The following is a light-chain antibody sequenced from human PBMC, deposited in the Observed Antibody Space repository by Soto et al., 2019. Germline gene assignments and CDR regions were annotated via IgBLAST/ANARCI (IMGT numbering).Light chain of an antibody. CDR1: SSNIGSST. CDR2: SND. Sequence: QSVLIQPPSASGTPGQRVTISCSGSSSNIGSSTVNWYQQLPGTAPKLLIYSNDQPPSGVPDRFSGSKSGTSASLAISGPQSEDEAHYYCAELADSLTHMVFGGGTKLNLL. J-gene: IGLJ2*01. V-gene: IGLV1-44*01. CDR3: AELADSLTHMV.